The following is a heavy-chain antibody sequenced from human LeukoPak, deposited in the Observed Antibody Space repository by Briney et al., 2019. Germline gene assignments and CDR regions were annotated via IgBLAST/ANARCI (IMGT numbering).Heavy chain of an antibody. CDR1: GFTFTSYW. CDR3: ARDDRDGYNYFEY. CDR2: IKEDGSEK. Sequence: PGGSLRLSCAASGFTFTSYWMHWVRQAPGKGLEWVANIKEDGSEKYYVDSVKGRLTISRDNAKNSLYLQMNSLRAEDTAVYYCARDDRDGYNYFEYWGQGTLVTVSS. J-gene: IGHJ4*02. D-gene: IGHD5-24*01. V-gene: IGHV3-7*04.